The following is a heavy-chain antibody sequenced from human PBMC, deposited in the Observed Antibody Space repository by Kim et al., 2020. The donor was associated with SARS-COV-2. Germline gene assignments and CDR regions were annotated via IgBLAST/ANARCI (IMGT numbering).Heavy chain of an antibody. Sequence: ASVKVSCKASGYTFTSYGISWVRQAPGQGLEWMGWISAYNGNTNYAQKLQGRVTMTTDTSTSTAYMELRSLRSDDTAVYYCARAGYSSSWYGGAEYFQHWGQGTLVTVSS. D-gene: IGHD6-13*01. CDR2: ISAYNGNT. CDR3: ARAGYSSSWYGGAEYFQH. CDR1: GYTFTSYG. V-gene: IGHV1-18*01. J-gene: IGHJ1*01.